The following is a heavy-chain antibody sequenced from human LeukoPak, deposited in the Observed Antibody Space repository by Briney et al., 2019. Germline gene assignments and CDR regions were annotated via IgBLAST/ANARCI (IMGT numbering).Heavy chain of an antibody. Sequence: PGGSLRLSCSASGFTLSPYWMHWVRQAPGKGLVWVSRINSDGSSTTYADSVKGRFTISRDNTKNTLYLQMNILRAEDTAVYYCAKDNAYGSGSYYYGMDVWGQGTTVTVSS. CDR1: GFTLSPYW. CDR3: AKDNAYGSGSYYYGMDV. V-gene: IGHV3-74*01. J-gene: IGHJ6*02. CDR2: INSDGSST. D-gene: IGHD3-10*01.